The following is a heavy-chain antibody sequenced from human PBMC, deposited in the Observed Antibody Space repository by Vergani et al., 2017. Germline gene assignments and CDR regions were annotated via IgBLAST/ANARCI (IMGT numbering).Heavy chain of an antibody. D-gene: IGHD6-19*01. J-gene: IGHJ3*02. Sequence: QMQLVQSGAEVKKTGSSVKVSCKASGYTFTGYYMHWVRQAPGQGLEWMGWINPNSGGTNYAQKFQGRVTMTRDTSISTAYMELSRLRSDDTAVYYCARGDSSGWYDAFDIWGQGTMVTVSS. CDR3: ARGDSSGWYDAFDI. V-gene: IGHV1-2*02. CDR1: GYTFTGYY. CDR2: INPNSGGT.